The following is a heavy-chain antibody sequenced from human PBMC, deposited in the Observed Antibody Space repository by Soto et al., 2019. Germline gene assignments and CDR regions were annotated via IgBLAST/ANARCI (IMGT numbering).Heavy chain of an antibody. Sequence: SETLSLTCSVSGGSISSGSRYWGWIRQPPGKGLQWIGNIYYRGNTYYNPSLKSRVTISVDTSKNQFSLKLTSVTATDTAVYSCARHKDTSSRYLLPDYWGQGALVTVSS. CDR2: IYYRGNT. CDR1: GGSISSGSRY. CDR3: ARHKDTSSRYLLPDY. D-gene: IGHD6-13*01. J-gene: IGHJ4*02. V-gene: IGHV4-39*01.